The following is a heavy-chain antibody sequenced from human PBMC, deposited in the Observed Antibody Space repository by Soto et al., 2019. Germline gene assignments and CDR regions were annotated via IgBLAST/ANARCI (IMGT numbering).Heavy chain of an antibody. V-gene: IGHV1-69*01. CDR1: GGRFSTYA. Sequence: QVQLVQSGAEVRKPGYSVRVSCKASGGRFSTYAFNWVRQAPGHGLEWLGGIITFFGAAMYAQKFQGRVTITADELTTTAYMELSGLRSDDTAVYYCARGGKERFRGPGMDVWGQGTTVTVSS. CDR2: IITFFGAA. D-gene: IGHD1-26*01. J-gene: IGHJ6*02. CDR3: ARGGKERFRGPGMDV.